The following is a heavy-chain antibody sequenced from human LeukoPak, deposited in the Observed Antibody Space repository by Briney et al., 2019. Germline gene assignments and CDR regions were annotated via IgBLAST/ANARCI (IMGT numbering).Heavy chain of an antibody. CDR2: ISSSSSYI. D-gene: IGHD3-10*01. CDR3: YGPGSYARGLDY. CDR1: GFTFSSYS. V-gene: IGHV3-21*01. J-gene: IGHJ4*02. Sequence: GGSLRLSCAASGFTFSSYSMNWVRQAPGKGLEWVSSISSSSSYIYYADSVKGRFTISRDNAKNSLYLQMNSLRAEDTAVYYCYGPGSYARGLDYWGQGTLVTVSS.